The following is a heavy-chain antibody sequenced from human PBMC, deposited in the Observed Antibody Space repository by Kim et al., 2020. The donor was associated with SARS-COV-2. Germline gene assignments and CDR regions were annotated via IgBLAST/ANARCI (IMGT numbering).Heavy chain of an antibody. Sequence: SVKGRFAISRDNSKNALFLQMNSLSVEDTAVYYCARGSGRYTSSSSSFDDWGQGTLVTVSS. D-gene: IGHD6-6*01. V-gene: IGHV3-30*09. J-gene: IGHJ4*02. CDR3: ARGSGRYTSSSSSFDD.